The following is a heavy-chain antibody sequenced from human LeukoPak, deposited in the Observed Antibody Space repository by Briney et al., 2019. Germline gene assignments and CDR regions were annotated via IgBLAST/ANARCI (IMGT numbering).Heavy chain of an antibody. CDR2: INHSGST. CDR1: GGSFSGYY. CDR3: ARKGGDGSSWYRVLYYCDY. J-gene: IGHJ4*02. D-gene: IGHD6-13*01. Sequence: PSETLSLTCAVYGGSFSGYYWSWIRQPPGKGLEWIGEINHSGSTNYNPSLKSRVTISVDTSKNQFSLKLSSVTAADTAVYYCARKGGDGSSWYRVLYYCDYWVQGTLVTVSS. V-gene: IGHV4-34*01.